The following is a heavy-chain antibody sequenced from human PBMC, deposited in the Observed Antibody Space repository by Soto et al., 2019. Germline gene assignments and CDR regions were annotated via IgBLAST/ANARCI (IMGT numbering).Heavy chain of an antibody. CDR3: ARVDNSGFFGYYYYGMDV. CDR1: GGTFSSYA. J-gene: IGHJ6*02. D-gene: IGHD1-1*01. V-gene: IGHV1-69*06. CDR2: IIPIFGTA. Sequence: QVQLVQSGAEVKKPGSSVKVSCKASGGTFSSYAISWVRQAPGQGLEWMGGIIPIFGTANYAQKFQGRVTITADKSTSTAYMELSSLSSEDTAVYYCARVDNSGFFGYYYYGMDVWGQGTTVTVSS.